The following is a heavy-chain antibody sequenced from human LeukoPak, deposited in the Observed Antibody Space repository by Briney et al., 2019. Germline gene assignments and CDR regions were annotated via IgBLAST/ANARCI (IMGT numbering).Heavy chain of an antibody. V-gene: IGHV1-2*02. J-gene: IGHJ5*02. D-gene: IGHD1-1*01. CDR1: GYTFTGYY. CDR2: INPNSGGT. Sequence: ASVKVSCKASGYTFTGYYMHWVRQAPGQGLEWMGWINPNSGGTNYAQKFQGRVTMTTDTSTSTAYMELRSLRSDDTAVYYCARSTTGTANWFDPWGQGTLVTVSS. CDR3: ARSTTGTANWFDP.